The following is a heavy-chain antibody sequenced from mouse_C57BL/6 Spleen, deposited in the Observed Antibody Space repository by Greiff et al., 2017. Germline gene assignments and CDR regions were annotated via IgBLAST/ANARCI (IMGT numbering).Heavy chain of an antibody. CDR2: IYIGNGYT. CDR3: ARGGADYSNHDDIDY. V-gene: IGHV1-58*01. Sequence: EVQLQESGAELVRPGSSVKMSCKTSGYTFTSYGINWVKQRPGQGLEWIGYIYIGNGYTEYNEKFKCKATLTSDKSSSTAYMQRSSLTSEDSAIYFCARGGADYSNHDDIDYWGQGTSVTVSS. D-gene: IGHD2-5*01. CDR1: GYTFTSYG. J-gene: IGHJ4*01.